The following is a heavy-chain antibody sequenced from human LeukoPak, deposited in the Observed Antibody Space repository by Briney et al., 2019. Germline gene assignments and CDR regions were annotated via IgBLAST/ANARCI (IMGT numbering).Heavy chain of an antibody. CDR3: AREMANLGITMIVVVPNAFDI. CDR1: GFTFSSYA. V-gene: IGHV3-30-3*01. Sequence: GSLRLSCAASGFTFSSYAMHWVRQAPGKGLEWVAVISYDGSNKYYADSVKGRFTISRDNSKNTLYLQMNSLRAEDTAVYYCAREMANLGITMIVVVPNAFDIWGQGTMVTVSS. D-gene: IGHD3-22*01. CDR2: ISYDGSNK. J-gene: IGHJ3*02.